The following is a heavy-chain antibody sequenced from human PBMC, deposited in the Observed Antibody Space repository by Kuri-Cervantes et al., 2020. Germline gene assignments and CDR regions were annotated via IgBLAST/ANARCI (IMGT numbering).Heavy chain of an antibody. CDR1: GGTFSNSA. CDR3: ARTGFTSLDNWFDP. V-gene: IGHV1-69*13. J-gene: IGHJ5*02. Sequence: SVKVSCKAPGGTFSNSAIHWVRQAPGQGLEYMGGIIPVFGSANYAQKFQGRVTITADESTSTTYMELNTLSSDDTAVYYCARTGFTSLDNWFDPWGQGTLVTVSS. CDR2: IIPVFGSA. D-gene: IGHD3/OR15-3a*01.